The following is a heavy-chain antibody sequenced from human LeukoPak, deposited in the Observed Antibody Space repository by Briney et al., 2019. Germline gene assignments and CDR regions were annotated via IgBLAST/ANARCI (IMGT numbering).Heavy chain of an antibody. Sequence: PGGSLRLSCAASGFTFSSYAMNWVRQAPGKGLEWVSAVSGSGASTYYTDSVTGRFTISRDNSKNTLYLQMNSVRAEDTAVYFCAKVSGYNYDYDFDYWGQGTLVTVSS. J-gene: IGHJ4*02. D-gene: IGHD5-18*01. CDR1: GFTFSSYA. CDR2: VSGSGAST. CDR3: AKVSGYNYDYDFDY. V-gene: IGHV3-23*01.